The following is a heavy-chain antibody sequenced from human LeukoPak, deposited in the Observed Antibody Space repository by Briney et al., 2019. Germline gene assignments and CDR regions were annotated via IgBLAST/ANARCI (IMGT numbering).Heavy chain of an antibody. J-gene: IGHJ4*02. CDR1: GFTFSSFS. D-gene: IGHD6-19*01. CDR2: LSSSSSYI. Sequence: GGSLRLSCAASGFTFSSFSMNWVRQAPGKGLELVSSLSSSSSYIYYADSVKGRFTISRDNAKNSLYLQMNSLRVEDTAVYYCARGPDNYSSGLYYSDYWGQGTLVTVSS. CDR3: ARGPDNYSSGLYYSDY. V-gene: IGHV3-21*01.